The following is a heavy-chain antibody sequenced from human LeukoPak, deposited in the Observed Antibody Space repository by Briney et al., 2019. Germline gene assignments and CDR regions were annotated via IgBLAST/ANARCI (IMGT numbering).Heavy chain of an antibody. CDR1: GGSFSGYY. CDR2: INHSGST. CDR3: ARVYIRRRWLQLGPGYFDY. D-gene: IGHD5-24*01. Sequence: SETLSLTCAVYGGSFSGYYWSWIRQPPGKGLEWIGEINHSGSTNYNPSLKGRVTISVDTSKNQFSLKLSSVTAADTAVYYCARVYIRRRWLQLGPGYFDYWGQGTLVTVPS. J-gene: IGHJ4*02. V-gene: IGHV4-34*01.